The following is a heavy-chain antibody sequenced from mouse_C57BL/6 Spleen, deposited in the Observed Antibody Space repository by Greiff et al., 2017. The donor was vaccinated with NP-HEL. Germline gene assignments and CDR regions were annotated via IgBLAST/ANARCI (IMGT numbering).Heavy chain of an antibody. Sequence: VQLQQSGAELVRPGASVTLSCKASGYTFTDYEMHWVKQTPVHGLEWIGAIDPETGGTAYNQKFKGKAILTADKSSSTAYMELRSLTSEDSAVYYCTRSGGVVAPYAMDYWGQGTSVTVSS. CDR1: GYTFTDYE. J-gene: IGHJ4*01. D-gene: IGHD1-1*01. V-gene: IGHV1-15*01. CDR3: TRSGGVVAPYAMDY. CDR2: IDPETGGT.